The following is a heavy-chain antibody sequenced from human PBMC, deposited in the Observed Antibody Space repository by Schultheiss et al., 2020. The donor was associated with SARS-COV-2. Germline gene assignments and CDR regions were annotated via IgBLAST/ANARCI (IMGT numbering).Heavy chain of an antibody. J-gene: IGHJ3*02. V-gene: IGHV4-59*10. Sequence: SETLSLTCAVYGGSFSGYYWSWIRQPAGKGLEWIGRIYTSGSTNYNPSLKSRVTMSVDTSKNQFSLKLSSVTAADTAVYYCARRTITMIVPNAFDIWGQGTMVTVSS. CDR1: GGSFSGYY. CDR3: ARRTITMIVPNAFDI. CDR2: IYTSGST. D-gene: IGHD3-22*01.